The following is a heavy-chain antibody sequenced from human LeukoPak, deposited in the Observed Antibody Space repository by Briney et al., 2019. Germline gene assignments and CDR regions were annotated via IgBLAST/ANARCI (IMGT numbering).Heavy chain of an antibody. CDR2: INHSGST. CDR3: ARGLADGYNFRWYDY. Sequence: GSLRLSCAASGFTFSSYSMNWVRQPPGKGLEWIGEINHSGSTNYNPSLKSRVTISVDTSKNQFSLKLSSVTAADTAVYYCARGLADGYNFRWYDYWGQGTLVTVSS. V-gene: IGHV4-34*01. D-gene: IGHD5-12*01. CDR1: GFTFSSYS. J-gene: IGHJ4*02.